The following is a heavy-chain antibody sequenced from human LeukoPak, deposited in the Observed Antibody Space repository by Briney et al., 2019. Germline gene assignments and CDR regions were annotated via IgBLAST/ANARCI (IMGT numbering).Heavy chain of an antibody. D-gene: IGHD4-23*01. Sequence: PGGSLRLSCAASGFTFSSYGMHWVRQAPGKGLEWVSFIRYDGSNKHYADSVKGRFTISRDSSKNTLYLQMNSLRAEDTAVYYCAKDLFGYSPNGHPGNWGQGTLVTVSS. CDR3: AKDLFGYSPNGHPGN. V-gene: IGHV3-30*02. CDR1: GFTFSSYG. CDR2: IRYDGSNK. J-gene: IGHJ4*02.